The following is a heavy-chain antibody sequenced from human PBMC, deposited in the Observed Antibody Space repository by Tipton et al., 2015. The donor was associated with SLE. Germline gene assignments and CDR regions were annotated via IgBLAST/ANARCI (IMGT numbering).Heavy chain of an antibody. CDR1: GFTFSSYG. J-gene: IGHJ3*02. V-gene: IGHV3-30*02. CDR3: ANSSPGEMVAFDI. D-gene: IGHD5-24*01. CDR2: IRYDGSNK. Sequence: SLRLSCAASGFTFSSYGMHWVRQAPGKGLEWVAFIRYDGSNKYYADSVKGRFTISRDNSKNTLYLQMNSLRAEDTAVYYCANSSPGEMVAFDIWGQGTMVTVSS.